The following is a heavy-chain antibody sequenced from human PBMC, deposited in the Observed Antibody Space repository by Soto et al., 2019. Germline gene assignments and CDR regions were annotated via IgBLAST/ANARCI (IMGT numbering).Heavy chain of an antibody. CDR3: ARDGITGTTSRGAFDI. V-gene: IGHV3-48*01. D-gene: IGHD1-7*01. J-gene: IGHJ3*02. Sequence: GGSLRLSCAASGFTFSSYSMNWVRQAPGKGLEWVSYISSSSSTIYYADSVKGRFTISRDNAKNSLYLQMNSLRAEDTAVYYCARDGITGTTSRGAFDIWGQGTMVTVSS. CDR1: GFTFSSYS. CDR2: ISSSSSTI.